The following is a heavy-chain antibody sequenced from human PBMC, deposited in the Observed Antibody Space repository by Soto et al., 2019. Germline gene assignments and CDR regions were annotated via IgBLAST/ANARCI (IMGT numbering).Heavy chain of an antibody. V-gene: IGHV4-38-2*01. CDR3: ARIAVAATRYFDY. J-gene: IGHJ4*02. CDR2: IYHSGST. Sequence: SETLSLTCAVSGYSISSGYYWGWIRQPPGKGLEWIGSIYHSGSTYYNPSLKSRVTISVDTSKNQFSLKLSSVTAADTAVYYCARIAVAATRYFDYWGQGTLVTVYS. CDR1: GYSISSGYY. D-gene: IGHD6-19*01.